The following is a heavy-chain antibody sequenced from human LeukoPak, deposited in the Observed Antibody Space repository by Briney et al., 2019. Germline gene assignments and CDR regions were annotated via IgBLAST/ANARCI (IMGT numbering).Heavy chain of an antibody. CDR1: DDSIAMYY. D-gene: IGHD1-1*01. Sequence: SETLSLTCSVSDDSIAMYYWTWIRQPPGKGLEWIGYVDHTGSTNFNPSLNGRVSISRDTTKNLFSLRLRSVTAADTAVYFCARGRVSSSTWYSAYYYYFYMDVWGKGTTVTVSS. CDR3: ARGRVSSSTWYSAYYYYFYMDV. V-gene: IGHV4-59*01. J-gene: IGHJ6*03. CDR2: VDHTGST.